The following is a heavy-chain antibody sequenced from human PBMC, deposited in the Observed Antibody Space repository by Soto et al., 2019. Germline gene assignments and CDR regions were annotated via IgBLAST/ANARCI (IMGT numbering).Heavy chain of an antibody. V-gene: IGHV3-23*01. CDR2: ISGTGGST. CDR3: GKGNSKWGTGDAFDI. CDR1: GFTFNNYA. J-gene: IGHJ3*02. Sequence: EVLLLESGGGVVQPGGSLRLSCAASGFTFNNYALNWVSQAPGKGLEWVSFISGTGGSTFYVGSAKGRFTFSRDNSKNTLFLQMTSLRAEDTAVYYCGKGNSKWGTGDAFDIWGQGTMVTVSS. D-gene: IGHD7-27*01.